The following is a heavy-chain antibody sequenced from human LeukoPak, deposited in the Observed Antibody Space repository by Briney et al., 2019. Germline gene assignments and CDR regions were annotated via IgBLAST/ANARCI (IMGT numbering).Heavy chain of an antibody. D-gene: IGHD6-13*01. Sequence: SETLSLTCTVSGGSISSYYWSWIRQPPGKGLEWIGYIYSSGSNNYNPSLKSRVTISVDTSTTQSSLKLSSVTAADTAVYYCARTRYSSSWYYFDYWGQGTLVTVSS. CDR3: ARTRYSSSWYYFDY. CDR2: IYSSGSN. V-gene: IGHV4-59*01. J-gene: IGHJ4*02. CDR1: GGSISSYY.